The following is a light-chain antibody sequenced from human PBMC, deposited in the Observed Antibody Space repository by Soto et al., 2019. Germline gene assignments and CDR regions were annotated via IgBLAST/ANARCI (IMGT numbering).Light chain of an antibody. CDR3: PQRATWPPFT. CDR2: DAS. CDR1: QNVRTY. Sequence: EIVLTQSPATLSLSPGDRATLSCRASQNVRTYLGWYQQKPGQAPRLLIYDASNRATGIPARFSGSGSGTDFTLTISSLEPADFAVYYCPQRATWPPFTFGPGTKVDLK. J-gene: IGKJ3*01. V-gene: IGKV3-11*01.